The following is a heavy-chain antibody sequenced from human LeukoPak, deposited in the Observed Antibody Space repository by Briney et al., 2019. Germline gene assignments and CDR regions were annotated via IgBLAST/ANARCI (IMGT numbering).Heavy chain of an antibody. Sequence: GGSLRLSCAASGFTFSSYWMHWVRQAPGKGLVWVSRINSDGSSTSYADSVKGRFTISRDNAKNTLYLQMNSLRAEDTAVYYCGKEVERHFDLKYWGQGTLVTVSS. CDR1: GFTFSSYW. V-gene: IGHV3-74*01. J-gene: IGHJ4*02. CDR2: INSDGSST. CDR3: GKEVERHFDLKY.